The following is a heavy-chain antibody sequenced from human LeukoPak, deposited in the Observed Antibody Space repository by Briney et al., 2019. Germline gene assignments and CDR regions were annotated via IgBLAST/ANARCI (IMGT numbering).Heavy chain of an antibody. J-gene: IGHJ4*02. CDR3: ARDLGTGDLSFDY. D-gene: IGHD4-17*01. CDR1: GYTFTGYF. Sequence: ASVKVSCKASGYTFTGYFMHWVRQAPGQGLEWMGWINPKSGGTKYAQKFQGWVTMTRDTSISTAYMELSRLKFDDTAIYYCARDLGTGDLSFDYWGQGTLVTVSS. CDR2: INPKSGGT. V-gene: IGHV1-2*04.